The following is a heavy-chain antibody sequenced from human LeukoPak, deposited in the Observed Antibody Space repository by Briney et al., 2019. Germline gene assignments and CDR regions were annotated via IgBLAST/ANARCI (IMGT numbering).Heavy chain of an antibody. CDR3: ARDSGDPTAVTAFDI. D-gene: IGHD4-23*01. V-gene: IGHV1-69*05. J-gene: IGHJ3*02. Sequence: GSSVKVSCKASGGTFSSYAISWVRQAPGQGLEWMGGIIPIFGTANYAQKFQGRVTITTDESTSTAYMELSSLRSEDTAVYYCARDSGDPTAVTAFDIWGQGTMVTVSS. CDR2: IIPIFGTA. CDR1: GGTFSSYA.